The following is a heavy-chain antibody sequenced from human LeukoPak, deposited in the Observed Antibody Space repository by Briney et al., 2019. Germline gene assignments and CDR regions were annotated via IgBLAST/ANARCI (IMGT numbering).Heavy chain of an antibody. CDR3: ARDLREGDYGDYAD. Sequence: GRSLRLSCAASGFTFSSYAIHWVRQAPGKGLEWVAVISYDGSNKYYADSVKGRFTISRDNSKNTLYLQMNSLRAEDTAVYYCARDLREGDYGDYADWGQGTMVTVSS. V-gene: IGHV3-30-3*01. CDR2: ISYDGSNK. D-gene: IGHD4-17*01. J-gene: IGHJ3*01. CDR1: GFTFSSYA.